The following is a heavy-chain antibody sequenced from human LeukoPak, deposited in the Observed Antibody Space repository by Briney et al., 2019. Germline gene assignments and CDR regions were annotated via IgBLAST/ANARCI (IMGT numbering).Heavy chain of an antibody. CDR3: AREGESYYDFWSGYPA. V-gene: IGHV3-23*01. Sequence: GGSLRLSCVPSGFTFSRYGMTWFRQAPGQGLEWVSTINNGGENTHYADSVKGRFTISRDNSKNTLYLQMNSLRAEDTAVYYCAREGESYYDFWSGYPAWGQGTLVTVSS. D-gene: IGHD3-3*01. CDR1: GFTFSRYG. CDR2: INNGGENT. J-gene: IGHJ5*02.